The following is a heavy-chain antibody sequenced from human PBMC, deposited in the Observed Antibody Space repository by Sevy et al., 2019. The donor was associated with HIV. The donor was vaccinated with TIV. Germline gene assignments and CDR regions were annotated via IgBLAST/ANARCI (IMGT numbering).Heavy chain of an antibody. V-gene: IGHV4-4*02. D-gene: IGHD3-3*01. CDR3: ARGPSRDIWSDYAIDY. J-gene: IGHJ4*02. CDR2: IYHSGST. Sequence: SETLSLTCAVSGGFISSSTWWSWVRQPPGKGLEWIGEIYHSGSTNYNPSLKSRVTISVDNSKNQFSLKVSSVTAADTAVYYCARGPSRDIWSDYAIDYWGQGTLVTVSS. CDR1: GGFISSSTW.